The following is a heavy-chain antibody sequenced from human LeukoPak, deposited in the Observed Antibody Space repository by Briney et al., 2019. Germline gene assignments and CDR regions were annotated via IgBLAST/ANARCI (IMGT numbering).Heavy chain of an antibody. Sequence: GGSLRLSCAASGFTFSSYGMHWVRQAPGKGLEWVAVISYDGSNKYYADSVKGRFTISRDNSKNTLYLQMNSLRAEDTAVYYCAKDTPLVSKGTMVRGVYPDYWGQGTLVTVSS. CDR1: GFTFSSYG. V-gene: IGHV3-30*18. CDR3: AKDTPLVSKGTMVRGVYPDY. D-gene: IGHD3-10*01. CDR2: ISYDGSNK. J-gene: IGHJ4*02.